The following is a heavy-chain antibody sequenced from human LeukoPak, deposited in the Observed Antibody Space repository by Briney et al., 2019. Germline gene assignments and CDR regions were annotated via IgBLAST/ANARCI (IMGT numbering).Heavy chain of an antibody. V-gene: IGHV4-59*01. CDR3: ARGSGVSSDY. CDR2: IYYSGST. D-gene: IGHD3-10*01. CDR1: GGSISSYY. J-gene: IGHJ4*02. Sequence: SETPSLTCTVSGGSISSYYWSWIRQPSGKGLEWIGYIYYSGSTNYNPSLKSRVTISVDTSKNQFSLKLSSVTAADTAVYYCARGSGVSSDYWGQGTLVTVSS.